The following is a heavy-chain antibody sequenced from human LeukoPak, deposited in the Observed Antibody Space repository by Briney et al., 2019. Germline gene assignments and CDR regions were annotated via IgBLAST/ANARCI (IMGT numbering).Heavy chain of an antibody. CDR1: GFTFSSYA. V-gene: IGHV3-23*01. CDR2: ISASGGST. D-gene: IGHD5-24*01. Sequence: GGSLRLSCAASGFTFSSYAMTWVRQAPGRGLEWVSGISASGGSTYYADSVKGRFTISRDNSKNTLYLQMNSLRAEDTAVYYCARPDGYNYFDYWGQGTLVTVSS. CDR3: ARPDGYNYFDY. J-gene: IGHJ4*02.